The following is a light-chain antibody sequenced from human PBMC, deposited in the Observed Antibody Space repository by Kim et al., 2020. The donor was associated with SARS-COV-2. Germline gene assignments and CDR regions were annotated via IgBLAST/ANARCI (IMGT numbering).Light chain of an antibody. V-gene: IGLV1-47*01. CDR3: AAWDDSLSGWV. J-gene: IGLJ3*02. CDR1: SSNIGRNY. CDR2: RNK. Sequence: GQRYTIAFPGSSSNIGRNYVYWYQQRPGTAPKLLIYRNKQRPSGVPDRFSGSKSGTSASLAISGLRSEDEADYYCAAWDDSLSGWVFGGGTQLTVL.